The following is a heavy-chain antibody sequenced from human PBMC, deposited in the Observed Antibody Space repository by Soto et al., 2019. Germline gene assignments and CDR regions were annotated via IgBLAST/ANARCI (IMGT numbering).Heavy chain of an antibody. CDR2: IYHSGST. Sequence: QVQLQESGPGLVKPSGTLSLTCAVSSGSISSSNWWSWVRQPPGKGLEWIGEIYHSGSTNYNPSLKSRVTISVDKSKNQFSLKLSSVTAADTAVYYCARDRGPYCTNGVCYTGQWYFDLWGRGTLVTVSS. D-gene: IGHD2-8*01. CDR3: ARDRGPYCTNGVCYTGQWYFDL. J-gene: IGHJ2*01. CDR1: SGSISSSNW. V-gene: IGHV4-4*02.